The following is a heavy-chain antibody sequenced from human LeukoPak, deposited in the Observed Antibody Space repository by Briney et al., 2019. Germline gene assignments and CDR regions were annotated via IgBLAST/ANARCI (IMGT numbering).Heavy chain of an antibody. D-gene: IGHD2-15*01. CDR1: GFTFSDCN. CDR3: ARVLRYCSGGNCYSGGLGYMDV. Sequence: PGGSLRLSCAASGFTFSDCNMRWIRQAPGKGLEWVSSISRSGSTKYYADSVKGRFTISRDNAKNSLFLQMNSLRAEDTAVYYCARVLRYCSGGNCYSGGLGYMDVWGKGTTVTISS. V-gene: IGHV3-11*01. J-gene: IGHJ6*03. CDR2: ISRSGSTK.